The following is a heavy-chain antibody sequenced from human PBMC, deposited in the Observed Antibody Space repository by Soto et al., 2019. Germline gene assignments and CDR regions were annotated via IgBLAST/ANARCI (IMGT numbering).Heavy chain of an antibody. CDR1: GFTFSSYG. V-gene: IGHV3-30*03. CDR3: TTDVAGYCSSTTCNTPQNWVDP. D-gene: IGHD2-2*01. Sequence: PGGSLRLSCAASGFTFSSYGMHWVRQAPGKGLEWVAVISYDGSNKYYADSVKGRFTISRDNSKNTLYLQMNSLRAEDTAVYYCTTDVAGYCSSTTCNTPQNWVDPWGQGT. CDR2: ISYDGSNK. J-gene: IGHJ5*02.